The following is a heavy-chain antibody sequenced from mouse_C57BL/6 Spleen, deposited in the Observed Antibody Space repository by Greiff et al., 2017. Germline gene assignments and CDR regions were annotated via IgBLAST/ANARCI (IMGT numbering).Heavy chain of an antibody. CDR3: AQMGYDYDGDYAMDY. CDR2: IHPSDSVT. CDR1: GYTFTSYW. J-gene: IGHJ4*01. D-gene: IGHD2-4*01. Sequence: VQLQQPGAELVKPGASVKVSCKASGYTFTSYWMHWVKQRPGQGLEWIGRIHPSDSVTNYNQKFKGKATLTVDKSSSTAYMQLSSLTSEDSAVYYCAQMGYDYDGDYAMDYWGQGTSVTVSS. V-gene: IGHV1-74*01.